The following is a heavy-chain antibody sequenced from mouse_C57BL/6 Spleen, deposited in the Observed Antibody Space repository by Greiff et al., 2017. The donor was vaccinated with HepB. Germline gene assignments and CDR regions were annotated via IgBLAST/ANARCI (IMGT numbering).Heavy chain of an antibody. CDR3: ATSTPHASSMAY. CDR2: IYPGSGST. CDR1: GYTFTSYW. Sequence: QVQLQQPGAELVKPGASVKMSCKASGYTFTSYWITWVKQRPGQGLEWIGDIYPGSGSTNYNEKFKSKATLTVDTSSSTAYMQLSSLTSEDSAVFYCATSTPHASSMAYWGQGTLVTVSA. V-gene: IGHV1-55*01. D-gene: IGHD6-1*01. J-gene: IGHJ3*01.